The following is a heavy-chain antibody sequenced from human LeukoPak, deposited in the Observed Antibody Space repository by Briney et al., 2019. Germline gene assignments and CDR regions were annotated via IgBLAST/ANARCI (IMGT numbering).Heavy chain of an antibody. CDR1: GSTFDNYA. D-gene: IGHD3-3*01. J-gene: IGHJ3*01. V-gene: IGHV3-23*01. CDR2: IGISAGST. Sequence: GGSLRLSCEASGSTFDNYAVSLVRQAPGKGLEWVSTIGISAGSTYYADAVKGRFTISRDNSKKTLILQMNRLRGEDTAVYYCAXDRXEITIGDAFGFWGQGTKVAVSS. CDR3: AXDRXEITIGDAFGF.